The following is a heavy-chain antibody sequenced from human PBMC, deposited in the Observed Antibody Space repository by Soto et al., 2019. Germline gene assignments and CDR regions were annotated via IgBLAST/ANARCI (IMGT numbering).Heavy chain of an antibody. V-gene: IGHV3-15*07. D-gene: IGHD2-15*01. Sequence: GGSLRLSCAASGFTFITAWMNWVRQAPGKGLEWVGRIKSRNDGGTTDYAAPVKGRFIISRDDSKNTVYLQMNSLRTEDTALYYCAADLPGHGGGYEFDYWGQGTPVTVSS. CDR1: GFTFITAW. J-gene: IGHJ4*01. CDR2: IKSRNDGGTT. CDR3: AADLPGHGGGYEFDY.